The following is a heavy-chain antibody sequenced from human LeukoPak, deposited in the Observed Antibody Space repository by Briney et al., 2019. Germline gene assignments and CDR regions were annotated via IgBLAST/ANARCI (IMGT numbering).Heavy chain of an antibody. CDR2: ISGSGGST. D-gene: IGHD1-1*01. CDR3: AKDRWTEVDAFDI. Sequence: GGSLRLSCEASGFTFSTYGMSWVRQAPGKGLEWVSAISGSGGSTYYADSVKGRFTISRDNSKNTLYLQMNSLRAEDTAVYYCAKDRWTEVDAFDIWGQGTMVTVSS. J-gene: IGHJ3*02. CDR1: GFTFSTYG. V-gene: IGHV3-23*01.